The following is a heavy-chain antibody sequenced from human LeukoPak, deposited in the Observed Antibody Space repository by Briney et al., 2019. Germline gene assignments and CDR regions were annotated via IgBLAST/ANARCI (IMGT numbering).Heavy chain of an antibody. D-gene: IGHD2-15*01. CDR3: AREDSIVVVVGWFDP. V-gene: IGHV1-2*02. CDR1: GYTFTGYY. Sequence: ASVKVSCKASGYTFTGYYMHWVRQAPGQGLEWMGWINPNSGGTNYAQKFQGRVTMTRDTSISTAYMELSRLRSDDTAVYYCAREDSIVVVVGWFDPWGQGTLVTVSS. J-gene: IGHJ5*02. CDR2: INPNSGGT.